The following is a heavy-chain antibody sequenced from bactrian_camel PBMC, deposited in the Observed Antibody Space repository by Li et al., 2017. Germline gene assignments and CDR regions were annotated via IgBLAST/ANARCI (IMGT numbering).Heavy chain of an antibody. V-gene: IGHV3S63*01. D-gene: IGHD5*01. J-gene: IGHJ4*01. CDR3: SQSPDYGLAC. CDR2: ISSDGST. Sequence: VQLVESGGGPVQAGETLRLSCTFSRFTLDDSDLGWFRQVPGNECELLAYISSDGSTYYAHSVKGRFTISQGNAKNTIYLQMNSMKSEDTSVYYCSQSPDYGLACRGQGTQVTVS. CDR1: RFTLDDSD.